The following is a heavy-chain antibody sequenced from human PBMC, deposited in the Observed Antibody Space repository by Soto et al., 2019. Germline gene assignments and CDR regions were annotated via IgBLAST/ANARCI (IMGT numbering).Heavy chain of an antibody. CDR3: ARDRGYSGYNWFDP. V-gene: IGHV4-59*01. CDR2: IYYSGST. D-gene: IGHD5-12*01. CDR1: GGSISSYY. Sequence: QVQLQESGPGLVKPSETLSLTCTVSGGSISSYYWSWIRQPPGKGLEWIGYIYYSGSTNYNPSLKSRVTISVDTSKNQFSLKLSSVTAADTAVYYCARDRGYSGYNWFDPWGQGTLVTVSS. J-gene: IGHJ5*02.